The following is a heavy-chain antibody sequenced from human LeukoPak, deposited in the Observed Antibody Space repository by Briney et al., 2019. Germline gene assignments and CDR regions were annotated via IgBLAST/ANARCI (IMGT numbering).Heavy chain of an antibody. Sequence: SETLSLTCTVSGYSISSGYYWGWIRQPPGKGLEWIGSIYHSGSTYYNPSLKSRVTISVDTSKNQFSLKLSSVTAADTAVYYCERGNGRTIDAFDIWGQGTMVTVSS. D-gene: IGHD2-2*01. J-gene: IGHJ3*02. CDR3: ERGNGRTIDAFDI. CDR1: GYSISSGYY. V-gene: IGHV4-38-2*02. CDR2: IYHSGST.